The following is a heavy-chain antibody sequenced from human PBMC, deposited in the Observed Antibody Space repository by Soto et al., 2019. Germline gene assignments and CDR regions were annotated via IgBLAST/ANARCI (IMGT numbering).Heavy chain of an antibody. J-gene: IGHJ5*02. D-gene: IGHD3-3*02. V-gene: IGHV4-39*01. CDR1: GCSISSSSYY. CDR3: ASPKIAFYNWFDP. CDR2: IYYSGST. Sequence: SETLSLTCTISGCSISSSSYYWGWIRQPPGKGLEWIGSIYYSGSTYYNPSLKSRVTISVDTSKNQFSLKLSSVTAADTAVYYCASPKIAFYNWFDPWGQGTLVTVSS.